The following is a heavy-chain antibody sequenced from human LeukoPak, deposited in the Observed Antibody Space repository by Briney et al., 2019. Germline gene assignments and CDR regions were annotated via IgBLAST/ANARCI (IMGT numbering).Heavy chain of an antibody. CDR3: AKDRNYYGSGSYLVFDY. CDR1: GFTFSSYA. D-gene: IGHD3-10*01. CDR2: ISGSGGST. V-gene: IGHV3-23*01. J-gene: IGHJ4*02. Sequence: GGSLRLSCAVSGFTFSSYAMSWVRQAPGKGLEWVSAISGSGGSTYYADSVKGRFTISRDNSKNTLYLQMNSLRAEDTAVYYCAKDRNYYGSGSYLVFDYWGQGTLVIVSS.